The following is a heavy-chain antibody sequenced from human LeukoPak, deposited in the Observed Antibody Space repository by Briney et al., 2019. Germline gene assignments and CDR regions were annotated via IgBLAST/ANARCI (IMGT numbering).Heavy chain of an antibody. D-gene: IGHD3-16*01. CDR3: ARRIIWGYGEFDY. J-gene: IGHJ4*02. CDR1: GGSFSGYY. CDR2: INHSGST. Sequence: NSSETLSLTCAVYGGSFSGYYWSWIRQPPGKGLEWIGEINHSGSTNYNPSLKSRVTISVDTSKNQFSLKLSSVTAADTAVYYCARRIIWGYGEFDYWGQGTLVTVSS. V-gene: IGHV4-34*01.